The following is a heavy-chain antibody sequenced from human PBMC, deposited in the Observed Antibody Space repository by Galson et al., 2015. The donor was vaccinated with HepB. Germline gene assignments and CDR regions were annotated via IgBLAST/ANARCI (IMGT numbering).Heavy chain of an antibody. CDR1: GFTFSNAW. V-gene: IGHV3-15*01. CDR2: IKSKTDGGTT. CDR3: TTDLYYYDSSGYYIAEYFQH. J-gene: IGHJ1*01. Sequence: SLRLSCAASGFTFSNAWMSWVRQAPGKGLEWVGRIKSKTDGGTTDYAAPVKGRFTISRDDSKNTLYLQMNSLKTEDTAVYYCTTDLYYYDSSGYYIAEYFQHWGQGTLVTVSS. D-gene: IGHD3-22*01.